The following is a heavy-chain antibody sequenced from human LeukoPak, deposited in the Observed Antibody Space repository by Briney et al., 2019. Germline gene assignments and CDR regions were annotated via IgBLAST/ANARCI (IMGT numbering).Heavy chain of an antibody. CDR2: IKQDGSEK. V-gene: IGHV3-7*01. J-gene: IGHJ4*02. Sequence: GGSLRLSCAASGFTFSSYWMSWVRQAPGKGLEWVANIKQDGSEKYYVDSVKGRFTISRDNAKNSLYLQLNSLRAEDTAVYYCARDPVAGTTTFDYWGQGTLVTVSS. D-gene: IGHD1-7*01. CDR1: GFTFSSYW. CDR3: ARDPVAGTTTFDY.